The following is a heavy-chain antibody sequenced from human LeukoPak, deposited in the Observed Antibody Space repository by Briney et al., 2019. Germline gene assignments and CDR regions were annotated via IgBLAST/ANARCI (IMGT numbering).Heavy chain of an antibody. V-gene: IGHV3-30-3*01. CDR3: ARVYYDSSGYSFDY. CDR1: GFTSNSYP. CDR2: ISYDGSDK. J-gene: IGHJ4*02. Sequence: GGSLRLSCAASGFTSNSYPMHWVRQAPGKGLEWVALISYDGSDKYYADSVRGRFTISRDNSKNTLYLQMNSLRADDTAVYYCARVYYDSSGYSFDYWGQGTLVTVSS. D-gene: IGHD3-22*01.